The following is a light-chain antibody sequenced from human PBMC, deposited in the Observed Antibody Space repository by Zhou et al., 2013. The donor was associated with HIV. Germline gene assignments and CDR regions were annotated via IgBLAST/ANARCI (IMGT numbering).Light chain of an antibody. V-gene: IGKV1-5*03. CDR1: QNIRSW. CDR2: KAS. J-gene: IGKJ2*01. Sequence: DIQMTQSPSTLSASIGDRVTITCRASQNIRSWLAWYQQKPGQAPKLLIYKASSLEGVVPSRFSGSGSGTEFTLTISSLQPDDFATYYCQQCNSYPLSFGQGTKLEIK. CDR3: QQCNSYPLS.